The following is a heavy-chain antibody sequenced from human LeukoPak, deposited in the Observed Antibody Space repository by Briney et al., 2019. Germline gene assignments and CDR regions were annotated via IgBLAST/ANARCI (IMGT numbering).Heavy chain of an antibody. D-gene: IGHD3-22*01. J-gene: IGHJ4*02. CDR1: GGSFSGYY. CDR2: INHSGST. Sequence: PSETLSLTCAVYGGSFSGYYWSWIRQPPGKGLEWIGEINHSGSTNYNPSLKGRVTISVDTSKNHCSLKLSSVPAADTAVYYCARQRRALYYYDSSGQFLFDYWGQGTLVTVSS. V-gene: IGHV4-34*01. CDR3: ARQRRALYYYDSSGQFLFDY.